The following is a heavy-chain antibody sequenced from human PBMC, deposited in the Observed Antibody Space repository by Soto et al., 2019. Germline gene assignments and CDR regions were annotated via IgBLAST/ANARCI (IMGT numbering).Heavy chain of an antibody. CDR3: ALGRDGYNWRNWIDP. V-gene: IGHV1-24*01. CDR1: GYTLTELS. D-gene: IGHD5-12*01. CDR2: FDPEDGET. Sequence: ASVKVSCKASGYTLTELSISWVRRAPGKGLEWMGGFDPEDGETIYAQKFQGRVTMTEDTSTDTAYMELSSLRSEDTAVYYCALGRDGYNWRNWIDPWGQGTLVTVSS. J-gene: IGHJ5*02.